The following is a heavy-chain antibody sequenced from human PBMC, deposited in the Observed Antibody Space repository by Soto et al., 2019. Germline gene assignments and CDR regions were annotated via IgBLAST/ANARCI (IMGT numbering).Heavy chain of an antibody. CDR2: IYYNGNT. V-gene: IGHV4-59*01. CDR3: ARDGYDSSGYHY. CDR1: GGSISTYY. D-gene: IGHD3-22*01. J-gene: IGHJ4*02. Sequence: SETLSLTCTVSGGSISTYYWNWIRQPPGKGLEWIGNIYYNGNTKKNPSLRSRFSISVDTSKNQFSLKLTSVTAADTAVYYCARDGYDSSGYHYWGQGTLVTVSS.